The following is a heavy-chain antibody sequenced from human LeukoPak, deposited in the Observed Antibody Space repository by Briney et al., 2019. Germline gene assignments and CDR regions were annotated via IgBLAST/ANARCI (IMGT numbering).Heavy chain of an antibody. Sequence: SETLSLTCTVSGGSIGSDGYYWNWIRQHPGKGLEWIGYIYYSGSTSYNPSLKSRLTISVDTSKNQFSLRLSSVTAADTAVYYCARGRYYGFSGDYWGQGNLVTVSS. V-gene: IGHV4-31*03. D-gene: IGHD3-10*01. CDR1: GGSIGSDGYY. CDR3: ARGRYYGFSGDY. J-gene: IGHJ4*02. CDR2: IYYSGST.